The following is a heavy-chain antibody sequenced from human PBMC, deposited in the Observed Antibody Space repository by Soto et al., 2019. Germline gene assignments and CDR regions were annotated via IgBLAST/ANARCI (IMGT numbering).Heavy chain of an antibody. V-gene: IGHV3-23*01. CDR3: AKDTNGDYVGGFEM. D-gene: IGHD4-17*01. Sequence: QPGGSLRLSCAASEFTFSNYAMSWVRQAPGKGLEWVSGISSSGGSTYYADSVKGRFTISRDNSKNTLSLQMKSLRAEDTAVYYCAKDTNGDYVGGFEMWGQGTKVTVSS. CDR1: EFTFSNYA. CDR2: ISSSGGST. J-gene: IGHJ3*02.